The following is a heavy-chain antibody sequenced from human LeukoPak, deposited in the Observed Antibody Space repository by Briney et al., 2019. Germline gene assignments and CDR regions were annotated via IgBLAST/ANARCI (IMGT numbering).Heavy chain of an antibody. Sequence: PGGSLRLSCAASGFTFSSYDMHWVRQATGKGLEWVSAIGTAGDTYYPGSVKGRFTISRENAKNSLYLQMNSLRAGDTAVYYCAREGTYGSGSYYNREYYGMDVWGQGTTVTVSS. CDR1: GFTFSSYD. CDR3: AREGTYGSGSYYNREYYGMDV. D-gene: IGHD3-10*01. J-gene: IGHJ6*02. V-gene: IGHV3-13*01. CDR2: IGTAGDT.